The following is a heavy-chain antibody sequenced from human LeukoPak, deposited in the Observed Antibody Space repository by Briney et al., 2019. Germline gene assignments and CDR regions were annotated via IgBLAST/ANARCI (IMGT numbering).Heavy chain of an antibody. J-gene: IGHJ4*02. CDR3: ARADSSIAARRDYFDY. CDR1: GGSVSTDS. V-gene: IGHV4-4*07. D-gene: IGHD6-6*01. CDR2: IYTSGST. Sequence: SETLSLTCTVSGGSVSTDSWSWIRQPAGKGLEWIGHIYTSGSTSHNPSLKRRVSMSVDTSKNQFSLKLSSVTAADTAVYYCARADSSIAARRDYFDYWGQGTLVTVSS.